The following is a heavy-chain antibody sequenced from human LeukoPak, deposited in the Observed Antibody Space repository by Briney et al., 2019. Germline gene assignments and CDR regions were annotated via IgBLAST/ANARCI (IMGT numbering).Heavy chain of an antibody. CDR1: GFTFSSYW. Sequence: PGGSLRLSCAVSGFTFSSYWMSWVRQAPGKGLEWVANIKQDGSEKYYVDSVKGRFTISRDNAKNSLYLQMNSLGAEDTAVYYCARVQDIVVVPAALDYWGQGTLVTVSS. V-gene: IGHV3-7*01. D-gene: IGHD2-2*01. J-gene: IGHJ4*02. CDR3: ARVQDIVVVPAALDY. CDR2: IKQDGSEK.